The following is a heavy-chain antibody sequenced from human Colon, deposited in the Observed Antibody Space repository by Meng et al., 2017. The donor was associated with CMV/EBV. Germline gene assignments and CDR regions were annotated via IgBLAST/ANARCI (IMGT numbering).Heavy chain of an antibody. D-gene: IGHD2-2*01. CDR2: IYYSGST. CDR1: GGSISTYY. J-gene: IGHJ5*02. Sequence: WGSLSLSCTVSGGSISTYYWSWIRQPPGKGLEWIGYIYYSGSTNYNPSLKSRVTISVDTSKNQFSLKLSSVTAADTAVYYCTRPPPLYCISTSCYLDWFDPWGQGTLVTVSS. CDR3: TRPPPLYCISTSCYLDWFDP. V-gene: IGHV4-59*12.